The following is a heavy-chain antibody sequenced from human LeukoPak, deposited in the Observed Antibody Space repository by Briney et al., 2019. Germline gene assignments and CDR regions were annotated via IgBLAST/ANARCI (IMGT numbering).Heavy chain of an antibody. V-gene: IGHV4-61*01. D-gene: IGHD1-14*01. CDR2: IYYSGST. Sequence: SETLSLTCTVSGGSVSSGSYYWSWIRQPPGKGLEWIGYIYYSGSTNYNPSLKSRVTISVDTSKNQFSLKLSSVTAADTAAYYCARDLTGPGGFDYWGQGTLVTVSS. J-gene: IGHJ4*02. CDR1: GGSVSSGSYY. CDR3: ARDLTGPGGFDY.